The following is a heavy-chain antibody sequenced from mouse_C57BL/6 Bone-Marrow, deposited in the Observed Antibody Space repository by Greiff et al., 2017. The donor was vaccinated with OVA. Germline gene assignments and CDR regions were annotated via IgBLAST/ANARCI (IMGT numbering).Heavy chain of an antibody. J-gene: IGHJ4*01. CDR3: ARRDGSSLWY. Sequence: QVQLKQPGAELVKPGASVKMSCKASGYTFTSYWITWVKQRPGQGLEWIGDIYPGSGSTNYNEKFKSKATLTVDTASSTAYMQLSSLTSEDSAVYYCARRDGSSLWYWGQGTSVTVSS. CDR1: GYTFTSYW. CDR2: IYPGSGST. V-gene: IGHV1-55*01. D-gene: IGHD1-1*01.